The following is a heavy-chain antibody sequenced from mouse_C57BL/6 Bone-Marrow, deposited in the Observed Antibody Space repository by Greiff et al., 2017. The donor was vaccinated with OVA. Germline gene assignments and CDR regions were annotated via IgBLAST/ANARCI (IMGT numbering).Heavy chain of an antibody. Sequence: DVKLVESGGDLVKPGGSLKLSCAASGFTFSSYGMSWVRQTPDKRLEWVATISSGGSYTYYPDSVKGRFTISRDNAKNTLYLQMSSLKSEDTAMYYCARIYFSFAYWGQGTLVTVSA. D-gene: IGHD1-1*01. CDR2: ISSGGSYT. J-gene: IGHJ3*01. CDR3: ARIYFSFAY. CDR1: GFTFSSYG. V-gene: IGHV5-6*02.